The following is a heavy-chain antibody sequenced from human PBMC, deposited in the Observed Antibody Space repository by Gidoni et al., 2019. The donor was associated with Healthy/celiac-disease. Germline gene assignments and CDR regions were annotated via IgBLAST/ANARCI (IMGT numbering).Heavy chain of an antibody. CDR1: GGTFIRYA. D-gene: IGHD2-2*02. CDR2: IITIFGTA. Sequence: QVQLVQSGAEVKKPGSSVKVSCKASGGTFIRYAISWVRQAPGQGLEWMGGIITIFGTANYSHKFQGRVTITADESTSTAYMELSSLRSEDTAVYYCARYIYCSSTSCYNGIVVVEPNYGMDVWGQGTTVTVSS. J-gene: IGHJ6*02. V-gene: IGHV1-69*01. CDR3: ARYIYCSSTSCYNGIVVVEPNYGMDV.